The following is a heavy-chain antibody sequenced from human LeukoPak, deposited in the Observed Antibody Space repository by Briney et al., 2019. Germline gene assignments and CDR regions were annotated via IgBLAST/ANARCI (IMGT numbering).Heavy chain of an antibody. CDR3: ASKYSDYDDY. J-gene: IGHJ4*02. V-gene: IGHV4-34*01. Sequence: SSETLSLTCAVYGGSFRGYYWSWIRQPPGKGLEWIGEINHSGSTNYNPSLKSRVTISVDTSKNQFSLKLSSVTAADTAVYYCASKYSDYDDYWGQGTLVTVSS. CDR2: INHSGST. CDR1: GGSFRGYY. D-gene: IGHD5-12*01.